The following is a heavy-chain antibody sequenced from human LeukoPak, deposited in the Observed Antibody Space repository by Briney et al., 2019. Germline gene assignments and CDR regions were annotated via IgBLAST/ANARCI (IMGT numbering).Heavy chain of an antibody. J-gene: IGHJ4*02. CDR1: GFTFSTYW. Sequence: GGSLRLSCAASGFTFSTYWMTWVRQAPGKGLEWVANIKQDGSEKYFVDSVKGRFTISRDNSKNTLYLQMNSLRAEDTAVYYCARQNYGAAPLRYWGQGTLVTVSS. D-gene: IGHD4/OR15-4a*01. CDR3: ARQNYGAAPLRY. V-gene: IGHV3-7*03. CDR2: IKQDGSEK.